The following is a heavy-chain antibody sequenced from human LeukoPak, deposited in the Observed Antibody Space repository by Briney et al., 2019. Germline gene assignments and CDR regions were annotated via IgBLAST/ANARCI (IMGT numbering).Heavy chain of an antibody. J-gene: IGHJ3*02. CDR3: ALAAAGPVDAFDI. CDR1: GYTFTSYD. D-gene: IGHD6-13*01. CDR2: ISAYNGNT. V-gene: IGHV1-18*01. Sequence: ASVKVSCKASGYTFTSYDINWVRQAPGQGLEWMGWISAYNGNTNYAQKLQGRVTMTTDTSTSTAYMELRSLRSDDTAVYYCALAAAGPVDAFDIWGQGTMVTVSS.